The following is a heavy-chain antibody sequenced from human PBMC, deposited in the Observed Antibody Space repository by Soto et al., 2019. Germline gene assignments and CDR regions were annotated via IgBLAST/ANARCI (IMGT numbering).Heavy chain of an antibody. J-gene: IGHJ5*02. CDR3: AREVAGTGNWFDP. V-gene: IGHV1-18*01. Sequence: GASVKVSCKASGYTFTIYGISCVLQAPGQWLEWMGWISAYNGNTNYAQKLQGRVTMTTDTSTSTAYMELRSLRSDDTAVYYCAREVAGTGNWFDPWGQGTLVTVSS. D-gene: IGHD6-19*01. CDR2: ISAYNGNT. CDR1: GYTFTIYG.